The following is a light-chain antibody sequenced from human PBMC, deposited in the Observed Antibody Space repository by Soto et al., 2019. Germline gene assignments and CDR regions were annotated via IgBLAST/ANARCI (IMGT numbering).Light chain of an antibody. Sequence: QSVLTQPRSVSGSPGQSVTVSCIGTSSDVGDYNYVSWYQQHPGKAPKLMISEVTNRPSGVSDRFSGSKSGNTASLTISGLQAEDEADYYCSSFTSRFTFVFGTGTKVTVL. CDR1: SSDVGDYNY. CDR2: EVT. V-gene: IGLV2-11*01. J-gene: IGLJ1*01. CDR3: SSFTSRFTFV.